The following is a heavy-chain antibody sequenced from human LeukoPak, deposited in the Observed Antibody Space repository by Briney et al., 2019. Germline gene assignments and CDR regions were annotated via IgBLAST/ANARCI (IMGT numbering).Heavy chain of an antibody. CDR2: IYYSGST. CDR1: GGPINSSDYY. J-gene: IGHJ3*02. V-gene: IGHV4-39*07. Sequence: SETLSLTCTVSGGPINSSDYYWGWIRQPPGKGLEWIGSIYYSGSTYYNPSLKSRVTISVDTSKNQFSLKLSSVTAADTAVYYCARVDTAMPDAFDIWGQGTMVTVSS. CDR3: ARVDTAMPDAFDI. D-gene: IGHD5-18*01.